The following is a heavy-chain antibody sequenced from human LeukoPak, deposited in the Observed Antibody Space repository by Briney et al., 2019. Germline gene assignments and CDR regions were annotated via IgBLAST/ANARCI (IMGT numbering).Heavy chain of an antibody. D-gene: IGHD2-21*02. V-gene: IGHV3-74*01. Sequence: GGSPRLSCAASGFTFNNYWMHWVRQAPWKGPVWVSCINSDGSDTIYADSVKGRFTISRDNAKNTVYLQMSSLRAEDTAIYYCARERLSYCGGDCPWGQGTLVTVSS. CDR3: ARERLSYCGGDCP. CDR1: GFTFNNYW. J-gene: IGHJ5*02. CDR2: INSDGSDT.